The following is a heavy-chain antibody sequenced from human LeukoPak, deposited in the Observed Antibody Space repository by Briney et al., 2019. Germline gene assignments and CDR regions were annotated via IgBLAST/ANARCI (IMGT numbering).Heavy chain of an antibody. J-gene: IGHJ6*02. CDR1: GFSLSTSGMC. CDR2: IDWDDDK. CDR3: ARILEGHYYGVDV. V-gene: IGHV2-70*11. Sequence: SGPALVKPTQTLTLTCTFSGFSLSTSGMCVNWIRQPPGKALEWLARIDWDDDKYYSTSLKTRLTISKDTSKNQVVLTMTNVDPVDTATYYCARILEGHYYGVDVWGQGTTVTVSS.